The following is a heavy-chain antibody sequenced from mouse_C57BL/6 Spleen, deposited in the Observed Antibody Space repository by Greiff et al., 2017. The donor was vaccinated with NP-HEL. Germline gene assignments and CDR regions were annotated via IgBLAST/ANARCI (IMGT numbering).Heavy chain of an antibody. J-gene: IGHJ4*01. CDR2: ISGGGGNT. CDR3: ARRGRYYDYDDYYAMDY. Sequence: EVQVVESGGGLVKPGGSLKLSCAASGFTFSSYTMSWVRQTPEKRLEWVATISGGGGNTYYPDSVKGRFTISRDNAKNTLYLQMSSLRSEDTALYYCARRGRYYDYDDYYAMDYWGQGTSVTVSS. CDR1: GFTFSSYT. D-gene: IGHD2-4*01. V-gene: IGHV5-9*01.